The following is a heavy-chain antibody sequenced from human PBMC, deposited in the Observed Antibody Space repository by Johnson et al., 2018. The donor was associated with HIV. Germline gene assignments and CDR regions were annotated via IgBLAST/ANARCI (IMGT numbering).Heavy chain of an antibody. D-gene: IGHD7-27*01. CDR3: TTDAGDAATRHNVFDI. Sequence: EQLVESGGGLVQPGGSLRLSCTASGFIFSNAWMNWVRQTPERGLEWVGRIKSKNDGGTTEYPAPVRGRFTISKDDSKNTVYLQMNSLNIEDTAVYYCTTDAGDAATRHNVFDIWGQGTMVTVSS. CDR1: GFIFSNAW. J-gene: IGHJ3*02. V-gene: IGHV3-15*01. CDR2: IKSKNDGGTT.